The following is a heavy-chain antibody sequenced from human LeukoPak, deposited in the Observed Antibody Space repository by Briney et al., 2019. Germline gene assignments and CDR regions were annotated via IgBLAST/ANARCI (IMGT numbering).Heavy chain of an antibody. V-gene: IGHV3-49*04. Sequence: GGSLRLSCAASGFTFSSYAMSWVRQAPGKGLEWVGFIRSKHYGGATEYAASVKGRFTISRDDSKSVAYLHMNSLKTEDTAIYYCTRDILSGWYYFDFWGQGTLVTVSS. D-gene: IGHD6-19*01. CDR3: TRDILSGWYYFDF. CDR1: GFTFSSYA. CDR2: IRSKHYGGAT. J-gene: IGHJ4*02.